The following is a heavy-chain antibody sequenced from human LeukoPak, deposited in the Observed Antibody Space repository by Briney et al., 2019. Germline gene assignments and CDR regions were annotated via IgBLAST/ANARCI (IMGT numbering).Heavy chain of an antibody. V-gene: IGHV3-30*02. CDR2: IRYAGSNK. CDR3: AKGGDYLDY. J-gene: IGHJ4*02. CDR1: GFTFSSYG. Sequence: PGGSLRLSCAASGFTFSSYGMHWVRQAPGKGLEWVAFIRYAGSNKYYADSVKGRFTISRDDSKSTLYLQMNSLRAEDTAVYYCAKGGDYLDYWGQGTLVTVSS.